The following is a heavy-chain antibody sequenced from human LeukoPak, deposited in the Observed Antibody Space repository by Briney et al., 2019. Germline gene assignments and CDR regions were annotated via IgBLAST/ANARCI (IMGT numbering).Heavy chain of an antibody. V-gene: IGHV3-23*01. CDR3: AKRVPYTSSSVYFEY. CDR1: GHPFSSYR. Sequence: GGSLRLSCAASGHPFSSYRMSWVPQAPGKGLEWVSSISDDGHITYYADSVKGRFTISKDNSKNPMYLQMNNLRAVDTAIYYCAKRVPYTSSSVYFEYWGQGALVTASS. CDR2: ISDDGHIT. J-gene: IGHJ4*02. D-gene: IGHD6-6*01.